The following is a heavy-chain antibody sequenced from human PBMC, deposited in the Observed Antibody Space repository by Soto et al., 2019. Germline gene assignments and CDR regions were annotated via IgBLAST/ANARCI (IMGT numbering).Heavy chain of an antibody. V-gene: IGHV6-1*01. Sequence: SQTLSLTCAISGDSVSSNSAAWNWIRQSPSRGLEWLGRTYYRSKWYNDYAVSVKSRITINPDTSKNQFSLQLNSVTPEDTAVYYCARDLSGHDFWSGYYIWEPRHNWFDPWGQGTLVTVSS. CDR3: ARDLSGHDFWSGYYIWEPRHNWFDP. CDR1: GDSVSSNSAA. J-gene: IGHJ5*02. D-gene: IGHD3-3*01. CDR2: TYYRSKWYN.